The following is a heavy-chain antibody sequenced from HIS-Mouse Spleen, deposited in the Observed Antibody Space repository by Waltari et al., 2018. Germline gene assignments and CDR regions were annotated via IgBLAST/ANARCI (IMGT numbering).Heavy chain of an antibody. V-gene: IGHV4-39*07. Sequence: QLQLQESGPGLVKPSETLSLTCTVSGGSISSSSYYWGWIRQPPGKGLGWSGRIYYSGVTYSNPTIKGRAHISVDTAKHQFSRKLSSVTDAETAVYYCAREIPYSSSWYDWYFDLWGRGTLVTVSS. CDR3: AREIPYSSSWYDWYFDL. D-gene: IGHD6-13*01. CDR2: IYYSGVT. J-gene: IGHJ2*01. CDR1: GGSISSSSYY.